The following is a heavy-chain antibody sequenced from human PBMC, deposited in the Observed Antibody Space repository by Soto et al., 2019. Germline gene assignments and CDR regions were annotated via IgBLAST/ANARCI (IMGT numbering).Heavy chain of an antibody. CDR3: AKRVTATTKYFDY. Sequence: GSLRLSCAASGFPFSSYAMGWVRQAPGKGLEWVSSITGSGGSTYYGDSVKGRFTISRDNSKNTLYLQMNSLRAEDTAVYYCAKRVTATTKYFDYWGQGTLVTVSS. CDR1: GFPFSSYA. J-gene: IGHJ4*02. V-gene: IGHV3-23*01. D-gene: IGHD1-7*01. CDR2: ITGSGGST.